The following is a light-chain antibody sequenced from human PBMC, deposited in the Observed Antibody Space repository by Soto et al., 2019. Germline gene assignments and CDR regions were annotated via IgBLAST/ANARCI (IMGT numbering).Light chain of an antibody. Sequence: QSVLTQPPSVSGSPGQSVTISCTGTSSDVGGYNRVSWYQQPPGKAPKLLIYDVSNRPSGGSTRFSGSKSGNTASLTISGLQAEAEADYYCTSYATGSAYVFGPGTKLTVL. CDR2: DVS. CDR3: TSYATGSAYV. J-gene: IGLJ1*01. CDR1: SSDVGGYNR. V-gene: IGLV2-18*02.